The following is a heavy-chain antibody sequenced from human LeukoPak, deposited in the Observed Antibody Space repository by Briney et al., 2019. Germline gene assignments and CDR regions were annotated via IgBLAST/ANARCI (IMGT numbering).Heavy chain of an antibody. V-gene: IGHV4-39*01. CDR1: GGSISSSSYY. D-gene: IGHD2-2*01. CDR3: ARQGPIVVVPAAIGVLRYYFDY. Sequence: PSETLSLTCTVSGGSISSSSYYWSWIRQPPGKGLEWIGSIYYSGSTYYNPSLKSRVTISVDTSKNQFSLKLSSVTAADTAVYYCARQGPIVVVPAAIGVLRYYFDYWGQGTLVTVSS. CDR2: IYYSGST. J-gene: IGHJ4*02.